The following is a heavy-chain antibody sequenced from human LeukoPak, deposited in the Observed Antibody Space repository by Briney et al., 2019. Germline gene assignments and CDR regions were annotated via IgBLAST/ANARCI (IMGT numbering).Heavy chain of an antibody. CDR3: AREGGSYYPGKGGFDS. D-gene: IGHD1-26*01. CDR2: TNPSGGST. J-gene: IGHJ4*02. V-gene: IGHV1-46*01. CDR1: GYTFSTYY. Sequence: GASVKVSCKASGYTFSTYYMHWVRQAPGQGLEWMGITNPSGGSTSYAQKFQGRVTMTRDTSTSTVYMELSSLRSEDTAVYYCAREGGSYYPGKGGFDSWGKGTRVTVPS.